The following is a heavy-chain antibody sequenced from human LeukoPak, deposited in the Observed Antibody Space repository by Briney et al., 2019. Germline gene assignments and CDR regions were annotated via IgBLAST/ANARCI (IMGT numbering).Heavy chain of an antibody. J-gene: IGHJ3*01. D-gene: IGHD1-26*01. CDR2: IWQDGRTT. V-gene: IGHV3-33*08. Sequence: PGGSLRLACAVSGFTFSSDRMDSVRQAPGKGLECDATIWQDGRTTIIADSAKGGFTISREDSKNMLYLQMNSLRAEDTAEYYCVADYKWDRLVHAFDFWGQGTRVTVSS. CDR1: GFTFSSDR. CDR3: VADYKWDRLVHAFDF.